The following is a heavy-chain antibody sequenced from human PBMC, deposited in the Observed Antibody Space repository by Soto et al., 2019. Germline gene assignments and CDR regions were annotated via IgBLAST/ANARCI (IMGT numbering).Heavy chain of an antibody. CDR3: ARDLYCGGDCSHGFDY. Sequence: QVQLVQSGAEVKKPGSWVKVSCKASGGTFSSYAISWVRQAPGQGLEWMGGIIPIFGTANYAQKFEGRVTITADDSTSTAYMELSSLRSEDTAVYYCARDLYCGGDCSHGFDYWGQGTLVTVSS. V-gene: IGHV1-69*01. J-gene: IGHJ4*02. CDR2: IIPIFGTA. D-gene: IGHD2-21*02. CDR1: GGTFSSYA.